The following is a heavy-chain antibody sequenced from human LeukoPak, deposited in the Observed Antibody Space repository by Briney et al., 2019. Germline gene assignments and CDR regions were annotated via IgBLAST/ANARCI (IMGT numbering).Heavy chain of an antibody. D-gene: IGHD3-22*01. CDR1: GFTFGDYA. CDR2: IRSKAYGGTT. Sequence: GGSLRLSCTASGFTFGDYAMSWVRQAPGKGLEWVGFIRSKAYGGTTEYAASVKGRFTISRDDSKSIAYLQMNSLKTEDTAVYYCTREPLGFDYYDSSGYYAVDDYWGQGTLVTVSS. CDR3: TREPLGFDYYDSSGYYAVDDY. V-gene: IGHV3-49*04. J-gene: IGHJ4*02.